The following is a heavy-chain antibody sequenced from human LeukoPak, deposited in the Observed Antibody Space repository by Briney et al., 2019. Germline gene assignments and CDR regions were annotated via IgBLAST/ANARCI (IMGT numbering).Heavy chain of an antibody. D-gene: IGHD6-13*01. CDR2: TYYSGST. CDR3: ARDDSIAAAGTWFDY. Sequence: SETLSLTCTVSGGSISSYYWSWIRQPPGKGLEWIGYTYYSGSTNYNPSLKSRVTISVDTSKNQFSLKLSSVTAADTAVYYCARDDSIAAAGTWFDYWGQGTLVTVSS. V-gene: IGHV4-59*01. J-gene: IGHJ4*02. CDR1: GGSISSYY.